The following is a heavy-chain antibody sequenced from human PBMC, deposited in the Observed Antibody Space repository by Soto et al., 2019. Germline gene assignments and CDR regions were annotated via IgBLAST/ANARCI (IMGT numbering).Heavy chain of an antibody. V-gene: IGHV4-59*01. CDR1: GGSISSYY. CDR2: IYYSGST. Sequence: SETLSLTCTVSGGSISSYYWSWTRQPPGKGPEWIGYIYYSGSTNYNPSLKSRVTISVDTSKNQFSLKLSSVTAADTAVYYCARFRIQPFLDVWGQGTTVTVSS. J-gene: IGHJ6*02. D-gene: IGHD3-16*01. CDR3: ARFRIQPFLDV.